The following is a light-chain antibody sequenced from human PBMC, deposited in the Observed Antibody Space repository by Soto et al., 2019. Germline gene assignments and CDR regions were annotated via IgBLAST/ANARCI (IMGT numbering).Light chain of an antibody. CDR1: HDISNY. V-gene: IGKV1-33*01. Sequence: DIQMTQSPSSLSASVGDRVTITCQASHDISNYLNWYQHKPGKAPKLLIYGASNLETGVPSRFSGSGSGTDFTFTNSSLPPEYFATNYWQDCYYLPLFGPGTTVDLK. CDR3: QDCYYLPL. J-gene: IGKJ3*01. CDR2: GAS.